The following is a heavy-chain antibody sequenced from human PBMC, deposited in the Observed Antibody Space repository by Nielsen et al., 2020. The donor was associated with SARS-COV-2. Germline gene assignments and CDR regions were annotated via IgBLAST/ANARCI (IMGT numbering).Heavy chain of an antibody. CDR2: IYNGGS. CDR1: GASVNHGDSS. Sequence: SETLSLTCTVSGASVNHGDSSWAWIRQPPGKGLEWIGYIYNGGSDYNPSLRSRFTISMDTSKNQVSLKLTSATAADTAVYFCASGHFADWGQGTLVIVSS. D-gene: IGHD3/OR15-3a*01. V-gene: IGHV4-61*08. J-gene: IGHJ4*02. CDR3: ASGHFAD.